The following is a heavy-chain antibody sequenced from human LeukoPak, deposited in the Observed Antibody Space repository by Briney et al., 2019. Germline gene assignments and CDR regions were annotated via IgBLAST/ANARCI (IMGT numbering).Heavy chain of an antibody. Sequence: ASVKVSCKASGYTSTGYYMHWVRQAPGQGLEWMGRINPNSGGTNYAQKFQGRVTMTRDTSISTAYMELSRLRSDDTAVYYCARCESGYYYVDDYWGQGTLVTVSS. CDR1: GYTSTGYY. CDR2: INPNSGGT. CDR3: ARCESGYYYVDDY. V-gene: IGHV1-2*06. D-gene: IGHD3-22*01. J-gene: IGHJ4*02.